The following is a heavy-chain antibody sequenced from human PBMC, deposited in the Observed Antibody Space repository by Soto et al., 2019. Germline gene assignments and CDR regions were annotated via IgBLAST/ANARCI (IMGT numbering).Heavy chain of an antibody. CDR2: ISYDGSNK. CDR3: AGDAAITVTRYFDY. J-gene: IGHJ4*02. Sequence: QVQLVESGGGVVQPGRSLRLSCAASGFTFSSYAMHWVRQAPGKGLEWVAVISYDGSNKYYADSVKGRFTISRDNSKNTLYLQMNSLRAEDTAVYYCAGDAAITVTRYFDYWGQGTLVTVSS. D-gene: IGHD4-17*01. V-gene: IGHV3-30-3*01. CDR1: GFTFSSYA.